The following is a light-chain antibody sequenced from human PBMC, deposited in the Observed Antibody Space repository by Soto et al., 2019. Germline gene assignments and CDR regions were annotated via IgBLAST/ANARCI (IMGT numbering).Light chain of an antibody. CDR2: DVS. CDR1: SGDVGGYNY. Sequence: QSALTQPRSVSGSPGQSVTISCTGTSGDVGGYNYVSWYQQHPGKAPKLMIYDVSKRPSAVPDRFSGSKSGNTASLTISGLQPEDEADYYCSSYAGSYTHYVFGTGTKLTVL. CDR3: SSYAGSYTHYV. V-gene: IGLV2-11*01. J-gene: IGLJ1*01.